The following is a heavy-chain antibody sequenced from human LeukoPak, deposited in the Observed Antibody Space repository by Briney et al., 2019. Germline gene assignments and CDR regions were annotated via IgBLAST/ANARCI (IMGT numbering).Heavy chain of an antibody. J-gene: IGHJ4*02. Sequence: GGSLRLSCAASGFTFSNAWMSWVRQAPGKGLEWVGRIKSKTDGGTTDYAAPVKGRFTISRDDSKNTAYLQMDGLKTEDTAVYYCTGNYYGSGSYADFDYWGQGTLVTVSS. CDR1: GFTFSNAW. CDR2: IKSKTDGGTT. D-gene: IGHD3-10*01. V-gene: IGHV3-15*01. CDR3: TGNYYGSGSYADFDY.